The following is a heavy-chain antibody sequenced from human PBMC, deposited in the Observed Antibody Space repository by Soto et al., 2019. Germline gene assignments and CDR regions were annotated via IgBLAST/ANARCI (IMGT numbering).Heavy chain of an antibody. D-gene: IGHD6-19*01. CDR3: ARVAYGNGWIFDY. J-gene: IGHJ4*01. CDR1: GFTFSSYG. Sequence: GGSLRLSCAASGFTFSSYGMHWVRQAPGKGLEWVAVISYDGSNKYYADSVKGRFTISRDNSKNSLYLQMNSLRAEDTAVYFCARVAYGNGWIFDYWGQGTLVTVSS. CDR2: ISYDGSNK. V-gene: IGHV3-30*03.